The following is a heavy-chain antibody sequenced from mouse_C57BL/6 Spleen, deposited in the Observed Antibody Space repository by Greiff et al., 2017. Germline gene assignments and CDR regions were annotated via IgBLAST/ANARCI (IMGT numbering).Heavy chain of an antibody. CDR2: IDPATGGT. CDR1: GYTFTDYE. Sequence: VQVVESGAELVRPGASVTLSCKASGYTFTDYEMHWVKQTPVHGLEWIGAIDPATGGTAYNQKFKGKAILTADKSSSTAYMELRSLTSEDSAVDYCTRWVLRYYAMDYWGQGTSVTVSS. J-gene: IGHJ4*01. V-gene: IGHV1-15*01. D-gene: IGHD1-1*01. CDR3: TRWVLRYYAMDY.